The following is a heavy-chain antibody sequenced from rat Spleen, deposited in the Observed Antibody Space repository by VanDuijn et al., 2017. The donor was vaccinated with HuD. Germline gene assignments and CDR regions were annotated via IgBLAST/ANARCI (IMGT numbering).Heavy chain of an antibody. CDR1: GFTFSDYG. Sequence: EVQLVESGGDLVQPGRSLKLSCAASGFTFSDYGMAWVRQAPKKGLEWVATIIYDDTTYYRDSVKGRFTISRDNAKSTLYLQMDGLRSEDTATYYCAIHGGLRNWFDSWGQGTLVTVSS. D-gene: IGHD1-11*01. J-gene: IGHJ3*01. CDR3: AIHGGLRNWFDS. CDR2: IIYDDTT. V-gene: IGHV5-17*01.